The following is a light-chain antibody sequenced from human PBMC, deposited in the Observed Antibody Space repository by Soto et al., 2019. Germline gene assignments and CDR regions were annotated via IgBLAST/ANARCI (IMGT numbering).Light chain of an antibody. CDR3: CSYASSSTFLYV. J-gene: IGLJ1*01. CDR1: SSDVGSYNL. V-gene: IGLV2-23*02. Sequence: QSVLTQPASVSGSPGQSITISCTGTSSDVGSYNLVSWYQQHPGKAPRLMIYEVTKRPSGVSNRFSGSKSGNTASLTISGLQAEDAADYYCCSYASSSTFLYVFGTGTKSPS. CDR2: EVT.